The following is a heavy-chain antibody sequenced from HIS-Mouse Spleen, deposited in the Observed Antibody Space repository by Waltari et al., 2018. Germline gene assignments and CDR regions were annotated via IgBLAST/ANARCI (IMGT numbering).Heavy chain of an antibody. D-gene: IGHD1-20*01. CDR1: GFTFSSYA. CDR2: ISYDGSNK. CDR3: ARDHRNNWAIRD. Sequence: QVQLVVSGGGVVQPGRSLRLSCAASGFTFSSYAMHGVRQAPGKGREFVAGISYDGSNKYYADYVKGRFTISRDNSKNTLYLQMNSLRAEDTAVYYCARDHRNNWAIRDWGQGTLVTVSS. V-gene: IGHV3-30-3*01. J-gene: IGHJ4*02.